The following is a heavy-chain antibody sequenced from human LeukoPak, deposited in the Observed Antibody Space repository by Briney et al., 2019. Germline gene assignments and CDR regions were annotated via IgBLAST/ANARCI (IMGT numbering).Heavy chain of an antibody. CDR1: GGSISSGDYY. CDR2: IYYSGST. Sequence: SQTLSLTCTVSGGSISSGDYYWSWIRQPPGKGLEWIGYIYYSGSTYYNPSLKSRVTISVGTSKNQSSLKLSSVTAADTAVYYCARVRRQLVLSYYYYYMDVWGKGTTVTVSS. D-gene: IGHD6-13*01. V-gene: IGHV4-30-4*08. CDR3: ARVRRQLVLSYYYYYMDV. J-gene: IGHJ6*03.